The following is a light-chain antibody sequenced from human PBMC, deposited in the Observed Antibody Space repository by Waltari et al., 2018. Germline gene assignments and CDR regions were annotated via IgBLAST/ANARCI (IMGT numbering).Light chain of an antibody. CDR2: EAS. Sequence: EIVLTQSPGTLSLSPGERATLPCRASQSVSRDLAWYQQKPGQAPRLLIYEASRRATGIPDRFSGSGSGTDFTLTISRLEPEDFAVYYCQKYGTLPATFGQGTKVEIK. J-gene: IGKJ1*01. V-gene: IGKV3-20*01. CDR3: QKYGTLPAT. CDR1: QSVSRD.